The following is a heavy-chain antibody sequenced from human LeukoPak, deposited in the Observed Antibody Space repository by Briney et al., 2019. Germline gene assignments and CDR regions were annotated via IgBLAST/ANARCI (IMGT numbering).Heavy chain of an antibody. J-gene: IGHJ1*01. Sequence: TSETLSLTCTVSGFSISSSYYWGWVRQPPGEGLEWIGSIYHSGSTYYNPSLKSRVTISVDTSKNQFSLKLSSVTAADTAVYFCARSYSTTWGYYQHWGQGTLVTVSS. V-gene: IGHV4-38-2*02. CDR3: ARSYSTTWGYYQH. D-gene: IGHD6-13*01. CDR2: IYHSGST. CDR1: GFSISSSYY.